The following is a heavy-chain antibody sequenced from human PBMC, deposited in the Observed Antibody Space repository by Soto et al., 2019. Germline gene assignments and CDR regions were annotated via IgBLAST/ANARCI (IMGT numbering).Heavy chain of an antibody. V-gene: IGHV1-18*01. CDR1: GYTFTSYG. D-gene: IGHD3-9*01. CDR3: ARDILDYDILTGYGRPDAFDI. J-gene: IGHJ3*02. Sequence: QVQLVQSGAEVKKPGASVKVSCKASGYTFTSYGISWVRQAPGQGLEWMGWISAYNGNTNYAQKLQGRVTMTTDTSTSTAYMELRSLRSDDTAVYYCARDILDYDILTGYGRPDAFDIWGQGTMVTVSS. CDR2: ISAYNGNT.